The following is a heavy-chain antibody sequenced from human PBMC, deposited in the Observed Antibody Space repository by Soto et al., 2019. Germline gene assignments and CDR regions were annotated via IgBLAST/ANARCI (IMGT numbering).Heavy chain of an antibody. Sequence: QIQLVQSGAEVKKPGASVKVSCKASGYTFSSYHITWVRQAPGQGLEWMGWISAYNGNTNYAQNRQGRVTMTTGPSTSTAYMELRSLRSDDTAVYYCARDLPPVDYWGQGTLVTVSS. CDR3: ARDLPPVDY. CDR1: GYTFSSYH. J-gene: IGHJ4*02. CDR2: ISAYNGNT. V-gene: IGHV1-18*01.